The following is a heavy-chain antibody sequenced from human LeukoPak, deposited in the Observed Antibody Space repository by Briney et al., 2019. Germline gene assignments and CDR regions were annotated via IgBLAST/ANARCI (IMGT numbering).Heavy chain of an antibody. V-gene: IGHV3-73*01. J-gene: IGHJ4*02. CDR2: IRSKANSYAT. Sequence: GGSLKLSCAASGFTFSGSAMHWVRQASGKGLEWVGRIRSKANSYATAYAASVKGRFTISRDDSKNTAYLQMNSLKTEDTAVYYCTSQIVLTDCVFDYWGQGTLVTVSS. D-gene: IGHD2-8*01. CDR3: TSQIVLTDCVFDY. CDR1: GFTFSGSA.